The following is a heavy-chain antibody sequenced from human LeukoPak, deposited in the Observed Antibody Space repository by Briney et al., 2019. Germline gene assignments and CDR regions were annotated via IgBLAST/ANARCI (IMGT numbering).Heavy chain of an antibody. V-gene: IGHV1-69*05. CDR2: IIPIFGTA. Sequence: SVKVSCKASGGTFSSYAISWVRQAPGQGLEWMGGIIPIFGTANYAQKFQGRATITTDESTSTAYMELSSLRSEDTAVYYCARGALYYYYMDVWGKGTTVTVSS. CDR1: GGTFSSYA. J-gene: IGHJ6*03. CDR3: ARGALYYYYMDV.